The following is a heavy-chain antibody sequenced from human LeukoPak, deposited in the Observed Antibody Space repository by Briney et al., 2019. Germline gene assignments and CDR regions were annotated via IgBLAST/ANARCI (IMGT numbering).Heavy chain of an antibody. J-gene: IGHJ3*02. CDR3: AREGDCYKGDYAFNI. CDR2: ISSSSTYI. V-gene: IGHV3-21*01. Sequence: NAGGSLRLSCAASGFTFSNYNMNWVRQAPGKGLEWVSSISSSSTYIYYADSVKGRFTISRDNAKNSLYLQMNSLRTEDTSVYYCAREGDCYKGDYAFNIWGQGTMVTVSS. CDR1: GFTFSNYN. D-gene: IGHD5-24*01.